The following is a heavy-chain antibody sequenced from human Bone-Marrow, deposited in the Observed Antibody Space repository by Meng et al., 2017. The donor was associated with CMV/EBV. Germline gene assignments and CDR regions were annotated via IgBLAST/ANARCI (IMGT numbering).Heavy chain of an antibody. D-gene: IGHD6-13*01. CDR2: IIPILGIA. CDR1: GGTFSSYA. CDR3: AKDQVWGSSWPLLNY. Sequence: SVKVSCKASGGTFSSYAISWVRQAPGQGLEWMGGIIPILGIANYAQKFQGRVTITADKSTSTAYMELSSLRSEDTAVYYCAKDQVWGSSWPLLNYWGQGTLVTVSS. V-gene: IGHV1-69*10. J-gene: IGHJ4*02.